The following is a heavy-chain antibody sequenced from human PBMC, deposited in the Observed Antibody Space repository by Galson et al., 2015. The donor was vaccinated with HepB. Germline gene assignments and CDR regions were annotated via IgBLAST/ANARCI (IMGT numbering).Heavy chain of an antibody. CDR3: ARDVTGGYSYGYLTLDY. J-gene: IGHJ4*02. CDR2: IWYDGSNK. CDR1: GFTFSSYG. Sequence: SLRLSCAASGFTFSSYGMHWVRQAPGKGLEWVAVIWYDGSNKYYADSVKGRFTISRDNSKNTLYLQMNSLRAEDTAVYYCARDVTGGYSYGYLTLDYWGQGTLVTVSS. V-gene: IGHV3-33*08. D-gene: IGHD5-18*01.